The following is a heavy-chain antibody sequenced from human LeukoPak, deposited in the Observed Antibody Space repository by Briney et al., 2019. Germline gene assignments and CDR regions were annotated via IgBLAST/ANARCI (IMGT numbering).Heavy chain of an antibody. CDR2: VSGDGART. Sequence: GGSLRLSCTGFIFSNYAVSWVRQAPGKGLEWVSAVSGDGARTFYADSVKGRFTISRDNSMSTLSLQMNSLRAEDTAVYYCAKEQDNQLLLSHFDYWGQGILVTVSS. CDR1: GFIFSNYA. V-gene: IGHV3-23*01. D-gene: IGHD2-2*01. CDR3: AKEQDNQLLLSHFDY. J-gene: IGHJ4*02.